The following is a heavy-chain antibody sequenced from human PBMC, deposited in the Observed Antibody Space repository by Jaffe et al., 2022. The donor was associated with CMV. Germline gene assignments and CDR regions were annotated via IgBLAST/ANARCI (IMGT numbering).Heavy chain of an antibody. CDR2: ISAYYGNT. D-gene: IGHD3-16*01. Sequence: QVQLVQSGAEVKKPGASVKVSCKASGYTFTTYGISWVRQAPGQGLEWMGWISAYYGNTNYAQKLQGRVTMTTDTSTSTAHMELRSLRSDDTAVYYCGYGDYDRGYMDVWGEGTTVTVSS. V-gene: IGHV1-18*04. CDR1: GYTFTTYG. J-gene: IGHJ6*03. CDR3: GYGDYDRGYMDV.